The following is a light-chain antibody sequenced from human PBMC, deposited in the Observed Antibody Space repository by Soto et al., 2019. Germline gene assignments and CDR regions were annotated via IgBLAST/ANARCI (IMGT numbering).Light chain of an antibody. Sequence: QSVLTQPASVSGSPGQSITISCTGTSSDVGAYNYVSWYQHHPGKVPKLLIYDVNMRPPGISNRFSGSKSGNTASLTISGIQADDAGYYYCGSYTNSITLVFGGGTKLTVL. CDR3: GSYTNSITLV. V-gene: IGLV2-14*03. J-gene: IGLJ2*01. CDR2: DVN. CDR1: SSDVGAYNY.